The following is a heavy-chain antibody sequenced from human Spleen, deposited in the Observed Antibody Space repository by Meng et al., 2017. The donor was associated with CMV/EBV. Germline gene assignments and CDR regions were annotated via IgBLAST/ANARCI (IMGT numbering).Heavy chain of an antibody. CDR2: IWYDGTRK. CDR3: AKEGEELVPYYGMDV. CDR1: RFTFRSYG. J-gene: IGHJ6*02. D-gene: IGHD6-6*01. Sequence: GESLKISCAASRFTFRSYGMHWVRQAPGKGLEWVAVIWYDGTRKYYADSVKGRFTISRDNSKNTLYLQMNSLRAEDTAVYYCAKEGEELVPYYGMDVWGQGTTVTVSS. V-gene: IGHV3-33*06.